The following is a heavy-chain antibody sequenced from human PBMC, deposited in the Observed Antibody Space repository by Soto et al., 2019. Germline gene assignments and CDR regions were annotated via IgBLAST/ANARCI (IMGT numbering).Heavy chain of an antibody. Sequence: EVQLVESGGGLVKPGGSLRLSCAASGFTFSNAWMNWVRQAPGKGLEWVGRIKSKTDGGTTDYAAPVKGRFTISRDDSKNTLYLQINSLKTEDTAVYYCTTVEGGALGPIDYWGQGTLVTVSS. CDR2: IKSKTDGGTT. D-gene: IGHD3-16*01. J-gene: IGHJ4*02. V-gene: IGHV3-15*07. CDR3: TTVEGGALGPIDY. CDR1: GFTFSNAW.